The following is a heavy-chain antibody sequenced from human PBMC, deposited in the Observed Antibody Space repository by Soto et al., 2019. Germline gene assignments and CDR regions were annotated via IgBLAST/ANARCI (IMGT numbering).Heavy chain of an antibody. CDR2: ISGSGGRT. Sequence: GGSLRLSCAASGFTFSSYAMSWVRQAPGKGLEWVSAISGSGGRTYYAESVKGRFTISRDNSKNTLYLQMNSLRAEDTDVYYCAKVSSITIFGVVIKPQNWFDPWGQGTLVTVSS. CDR3: AKVSSITIFGVVIKPQNWFDP. J-gene: IGHJ5*02. V-gene: IGHV3-23*01. D-gene: IGHD3-3*01. CDR1: GFTFSSYA.